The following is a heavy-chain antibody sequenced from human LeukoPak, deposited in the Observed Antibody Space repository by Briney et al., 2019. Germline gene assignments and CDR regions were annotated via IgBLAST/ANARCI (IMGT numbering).Heavy chain of an antibody. CDR2: FDPEDGET. CDR3: ATAIRTLYYGGKVLWFDP. CDR1: GYTLTELS. Sequence: ASVKVSCKVSGYTLTELSMHWVRQAPGKGLEWMGGFDPEDGETIYAQKFQGRVTMTEDTSTDTAYMELSSLRSEDTAVYYCATAIRTLYYGGKVLWFDPWGQGTLVTVSS. J-gene: IGHJ5*02. D-gene: IGHD4-23*01. V-gene: IGHV1-24*01.